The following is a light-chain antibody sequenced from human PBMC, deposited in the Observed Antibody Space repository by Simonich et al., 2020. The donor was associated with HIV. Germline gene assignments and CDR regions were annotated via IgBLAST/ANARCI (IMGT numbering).Light chain of an antibody. CDR3: QVWDSSSDHWV. V-gene: IGLV3-21*03. CDR2: DDS. CDR1: NIGSKS. J-gene: IGLJ3*02. Sequence: SYVLTQPPSVSVAPGTPARITCRGKNIGSKSVHWYQQKPGQDPVLVVYDDSDRPSGIPKRVSGTNSENTATRTISRVEAWDEADDYCQVWDSSSDHWVFGGGTKLTVL.